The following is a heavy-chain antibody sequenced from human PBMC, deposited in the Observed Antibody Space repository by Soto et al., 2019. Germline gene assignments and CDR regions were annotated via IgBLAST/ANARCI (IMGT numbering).Heavy chain of an antibody. J-gene: IGHJ6*02. CDR3: TRTGTTDTYYYYGLDV. CDR1: GFTFGDYA. V-gene: IGHV3-49*04. Sequence: GGSLRLSCTASGFTFGDYAMSWVRQAPGKGLEWVGFIRSKAYGGTTEYAASVKGRFTISRDDSKSIAYLQMNSLRTEDTAVYYCTRTGTTDTYYYYGLDVWGPGTTVTVSS. D-gene: IGHD1-7*01. CDR2: IRSKAYGGTT.